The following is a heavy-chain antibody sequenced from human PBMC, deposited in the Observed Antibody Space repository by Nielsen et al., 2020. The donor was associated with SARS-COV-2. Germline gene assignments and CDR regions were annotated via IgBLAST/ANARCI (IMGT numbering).Heavy chain of an antibody. Sequence: GESLKISCAASGFSFSSYSMHWVRQAPGKGLEWVAVISYDGSNKYYADSVKGRFTISRDNSKNTLYLQMNSLRAEDTAVYYCAKTNNLGSAFDIWGQGTMVTVSS. CDR1: GFSFSSYS. CDR3: AKTNNLGSAFDI. J-gene: IGHJ3*02. V-gene: IGHV3-30*04. CDR2: ISYDGSNK. D-gene: IGHD2-8*01.